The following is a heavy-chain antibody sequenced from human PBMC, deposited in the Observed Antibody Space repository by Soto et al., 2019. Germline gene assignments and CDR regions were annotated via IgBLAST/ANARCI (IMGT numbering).Heavy chain of an antibody. D-gene: IGHD3-16*01. CDR2: VYYNGSP. J-gene: IGHJ3*02. V-gene: IGHV4-39*01. CDR3: ARQTYLTYFDI. Sequence: QLQLQESGPGLVKPSETLSLTCTVSRGSIQSSTYYWGWIRQPPGKGLEWIGTVYYNGSPYFNSSLKSRLTLSADPSQNQFSLRLASVTAADTAVYYCARQTYLTYFDIWGQGTMVTVSS. CDR1: RGSIQSSTYY.